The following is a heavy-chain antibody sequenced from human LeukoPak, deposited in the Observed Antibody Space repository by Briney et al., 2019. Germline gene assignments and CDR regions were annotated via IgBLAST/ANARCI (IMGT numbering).Heavy chain of an antibody. V-gene: IGHV4-61*01. CDR3: ARPYGSSGYYPS. Sequence: SETLSLTCTVSGVSVSSGSYFWTWIRQSPGKRLEYVGYIYDSGRTNYNPSLKSRVTISKDTSKNQFSLKLSSVTAADTAVYYCARPYGSSGYYPSWGQGTLVTVSS. CDR2: IYDSGRT. D-gene: IGHD3-22*01. CDR1: GVSVSSGSYF. J-gene: IGHJ4*02.